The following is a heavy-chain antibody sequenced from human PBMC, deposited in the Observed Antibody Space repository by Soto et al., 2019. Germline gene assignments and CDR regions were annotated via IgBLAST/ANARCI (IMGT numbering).Heavy chain of an antibody. CDR3: ARRGEKYRPNGESVWFDP. Sequence: QVQLVQSGAEVKKPGASVKVSCKASGYTFTSYGISWVRQAPGQGLEWMGWISAYNGNTNYAQKLQGRVTMTTDTSTSTAYMELRSLRSVDTAVYYCARRGEKYRPNGESVWFDPWGQGTLVTVSS. V-gene: IGHV1-18*01. CDR1: GYTFTSYG. CDR2: ISAYNGNT. J-gene: IGHJ5*02. D-gene: IGHD6-6*01.